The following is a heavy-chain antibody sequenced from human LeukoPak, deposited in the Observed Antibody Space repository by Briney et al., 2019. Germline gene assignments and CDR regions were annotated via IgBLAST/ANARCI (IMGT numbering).Heavy chain of an antibody. CDR1: GFTFSSYE. Sequence: GGSLRLSCAASGFTFSSYEMNWIRQAPGKGLEWISYISNNGRSIYYADSVKGRFTISRDNAKNSLYLQMSSLRAEDTAVYFCARDDIGGYSQKYHAFEIWGQGTMVTVSS. D-gene: IGHD3-22*01. J-gene: IGHJ3*02. CDR2: ISNNGRSI. CDR3: ARDDIGGYSQKYHAFEI. V-gene: IGHV3-48*03.